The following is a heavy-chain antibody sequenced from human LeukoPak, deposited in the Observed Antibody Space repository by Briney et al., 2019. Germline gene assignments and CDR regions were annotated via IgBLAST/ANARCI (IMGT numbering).Heavy chain of an antibody. CDR3: ARGSDGYKYYSDY. D-gene: IGHD5-24*01. J-gene: IGHJ4*02. V-gene: IGHV3-33*01. CDR2: IWYDGSNK. CDR1: GFTFSSYG. Sequence: GGSLRLSCAASGFTFSSYGMHWVRQAPGKGLEWVAVIWYDGSNKYYADSVKGRFTISRDNSKNTLYLQMNSLRAEDTAVYYCARGSDGYKYYSDYWGQGTLVTVSS.